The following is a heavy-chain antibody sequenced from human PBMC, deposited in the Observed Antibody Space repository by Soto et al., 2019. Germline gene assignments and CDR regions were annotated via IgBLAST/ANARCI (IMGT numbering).Heavy chain of an antibody. CDR3: ARGVHYDSSGYYYFY. D-gene: IGHD3-22*01. CDR2: IIPLFGTA. Sequence: SVKVSCKASGGTFSTNAIDWVRQAPGQGLEWMGGIIPLFGTAKYAQNFQGRITITADESTNTAYMELRSLRSQDTAVYYCARGVHYDSSGYYYFYWGQGTLVTVSS. CDR1: GGTFSTNA. J-gene: IGHJ4*02. V-gene: IGHV1-69*13.